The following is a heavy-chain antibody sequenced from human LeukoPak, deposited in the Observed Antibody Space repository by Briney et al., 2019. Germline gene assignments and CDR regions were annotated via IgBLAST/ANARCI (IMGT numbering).Heavy chain of an antibody. CDR3: ARVQWELRGVGSYFEY. Sequence: PGGSLRLSCVVSGFTFSSYWMSWVRQAPGKGLEWVAHIKQDGSEKYYVDSVKGRFTMSRDNAKNSLYLKMNSLRAEDTAVYYCARVQWELRGVGSYFEYWGQGALVTVSS. V-gene: IGHV3-7*01. CDR2: IKQDGSEK. D-gene: IGHD1-26*01. J-gene: IGHJ4*02. CDR1: GFTFSSYW.